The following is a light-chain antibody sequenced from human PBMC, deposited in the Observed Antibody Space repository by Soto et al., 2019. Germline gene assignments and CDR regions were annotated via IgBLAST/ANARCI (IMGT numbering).Light chain of an antibody. J-gene: IGKJ1*01. V-gene: IGKV2-28*01. Sequence: DIVMTQSPLSLPVTPGEPASISCTSSQSLLNSNGNNYLDWYVQKPGQSPQLLIHYRFSGSGSGTSFTLKISRVEAEDVGVYYCMQPLRNPWTFGQGTKVEIK. CDR3: MQPLRNPWT. CDR1: QSLLNSNGNNY.